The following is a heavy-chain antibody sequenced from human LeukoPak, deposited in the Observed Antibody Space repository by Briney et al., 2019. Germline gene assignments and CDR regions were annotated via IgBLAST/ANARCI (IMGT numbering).Heavy chain of an antibody. D-gene: IGHD4-17*01. Sequence: SETLSLTCAVYGGSLSGYYWSWIRQPPGKGLEWIGEINHSGSTNYNPSLKSRVTISVDTSKNQFSLKLSSVTAADTAVYYCARRGTVTQVFDYWGQGTLVTVSS. CDR3: ARRGTVTQVFDY. CDR2: INHSGST. J-gene: IGHJ4*02. CDR1: GGSLSGYY. V-gene: IGHV4-34*01.